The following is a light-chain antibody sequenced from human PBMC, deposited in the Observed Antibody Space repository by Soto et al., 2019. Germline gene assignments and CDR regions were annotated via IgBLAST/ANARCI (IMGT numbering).Light chain of an antibody. J-gene: IGKJ1*01. CDR1: QSINIW. CDR2: DAS. CDR3: QQYASYLT. Sequence: DVQMTQSPSTLSASEGDRVTISCRASQSINIWLAWYQQKPGKAPKLLIYDASTLGSGVPSRFSGSGSGTQFTLTISSLQPDDFATYYCQQYASYLTFGQGTKVDIK. V-gene: IGKV1-5*01.